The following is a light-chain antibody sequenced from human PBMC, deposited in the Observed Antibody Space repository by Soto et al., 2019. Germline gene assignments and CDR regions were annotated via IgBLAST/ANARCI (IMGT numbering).Light chain of an antibody. J-gene: IGKJ1*01. CDR1: QSVSST. CDR2: DAS. V-gene: IGKV3-15*01. Sequence: EIVMTQSPATLSVSPGEGATLSCRASQSVSSTLAWCQLKPGQAPRLLIYDASTRATGIPARLSGSGSGTEFTLNISSLQSEDFVVYYCQQYNSWPRTFGQGTKVEIK. CDR3: QQYNSWPRT.